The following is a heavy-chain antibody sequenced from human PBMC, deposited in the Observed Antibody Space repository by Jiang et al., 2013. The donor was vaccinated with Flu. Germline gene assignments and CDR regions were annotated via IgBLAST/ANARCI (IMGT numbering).Heavy chain of an antibody. CDR3: ATQGFGSDWYFDL. CDR1: GFTFSSYS. D-gene: IGHD3-16*01. CDR2: ISSSSSTI. Sequence: RLSCAASGFTFSSYSMNWVRQAPGKGLEWVSYISSSSSTIYYADSVKGRFTISRDNAKKSLYLQMNSLRDEDTAVYYCATQGFGSDWYFDLWGRGTLVTVSS. J-gene: IGHJ2*01. V-gene: IGHV3-48*02.